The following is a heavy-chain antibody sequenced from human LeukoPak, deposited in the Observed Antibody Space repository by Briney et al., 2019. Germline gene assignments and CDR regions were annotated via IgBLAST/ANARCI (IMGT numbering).Heavy chain of an antibody. CDR3: ARARSQTWFGEFNYYYYMDV. CDR2: INPNSGGT. CDR1: GYTFTGYY. J-gene: IGHJ6*03. D-gene: IGHD3-10*01. V-gene: IGHV1-2*02. Sequence: ASVKVSCKASGYTFTGYYMHWVRQAPGQGLEWMGWINPNSGGTNYAQKFQGRVTMTRNTSISTAYMELSSLRSEDTAVYYCARARSQTWFGEFNYYYYMDVWGKGTTVTISS.